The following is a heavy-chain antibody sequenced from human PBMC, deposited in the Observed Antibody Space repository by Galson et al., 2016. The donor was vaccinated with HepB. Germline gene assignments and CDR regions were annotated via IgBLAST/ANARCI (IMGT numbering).Heavy chain of an antibody. CDR3: ARDPAAYYYDNTGWYFDL. CDR2: ITYDGGSL. V-gene: IGHV3-30*03. J-gene: IGHJ2*01. CDR1: GFIFTNYA. Sequence: SLRLSCAASGFIFTNYAMSWVRQAPGKGLEWVAFITYDGGSLYYTDSVKGRSTISRDNSRNTLYLQMNSLRAEDSAVYYCARDPAAYYYDNTGWYFDLWGRGTLVTVSS. D-gene: IGHD3-22*01.